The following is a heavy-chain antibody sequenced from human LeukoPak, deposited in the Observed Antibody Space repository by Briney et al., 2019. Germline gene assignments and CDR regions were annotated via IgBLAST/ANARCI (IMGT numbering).Heavy chain of an antibody. D-gene: IGHD1-26*01. Sequence: SETLSLTCAVYGGSFSGYYWSWIRQPPGKGLEWIGEINHSGSTNYNPSLKSRVTISVDTSKNQFSLKLSSVTAADTAVYYCARSRPTVEWELLAFDYWGQGTLVTVSS. CDR3: ARSRPTVEWELLAFDY. V-gene: IGHV4-34*01. J-gene: IGHJ4*02. CDR2: INHSGST. CDR1: GGSFSGYY.